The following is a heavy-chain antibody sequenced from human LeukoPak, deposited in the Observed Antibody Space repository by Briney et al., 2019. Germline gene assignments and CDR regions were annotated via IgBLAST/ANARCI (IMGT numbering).Heavy chain of an antibody. CDR2: ISGSGDVT. J-gene: IGHJ4*02. D-gene: IGHD3-10*02. CDR1: GFSFSSYG. CDR3: VKAVMFVGLFDS. Sequence: GGSLRLSCAAPGFSFSSYGMSWVRKGPGKGLEWVSTISGSGDVTYYADSVIGRFTISPDNSDNTLYLQLRRLRAQDTAIYYCVKAVMFVGLFDSWGQGTLVTVSS. V-gene: IGHV3-23*01.